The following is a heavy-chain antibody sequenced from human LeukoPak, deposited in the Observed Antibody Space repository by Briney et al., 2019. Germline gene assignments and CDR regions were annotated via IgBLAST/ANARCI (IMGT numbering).Heavy chain of an antibody. J-gene: IGHJ4*02. Sequence: GGSLRLSCAASGFTFSNFVMHWVRQAPGKGLEFVSAITTNGGSTYYANSVKGRFTISRDSSKNTLYLQMGSLRAEDMAVYYCARGLTEWELGVDYWGQGILVTVSS. CDR3: ARGLTEWELGVDY. D-gene: IGHD1-26*01. V-gene: IGHV3-64*01. CDR1: GFTFSNFV. CDR2: ITTNGGST.